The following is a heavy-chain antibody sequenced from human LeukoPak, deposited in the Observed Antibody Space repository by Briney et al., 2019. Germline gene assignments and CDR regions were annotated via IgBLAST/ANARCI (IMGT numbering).Heavy chain of an antibody. CDR1: GGSFSGYY. CDR3: ARGAKEVYDFWSGYYSTWFDP. CDR2: INHSGST. Sequence: SETLSLTCAAYGGSFSGYYWSWIRQPPGKGLEWIGEINHSGSTNYNPSLKSRVTISVDTSKNQFSLKLSSVTAADTAVYYCARGAKEVYDFWSGYYSTWFDPWGQGTLVTVSS. D-gene: IGHD3-3*01. J-gene: IGHJ5*02. V-gene: IGHV4-34*01.